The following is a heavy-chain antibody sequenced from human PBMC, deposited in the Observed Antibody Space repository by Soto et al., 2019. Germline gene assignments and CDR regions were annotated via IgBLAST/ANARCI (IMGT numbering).Heavy chain of an antibody. D-gene: IGHD3-3*01. J-gene: IGHJ6*02. CDR3: ARSLTPITIFGVVTRYYYGMDV. CDR2: IYPGDSDT. CDR1: GYSFTSYW. Sequence: GESLKISCKGSGYSFTSYWIGWVRQIPGKGLEWMGIIYPGDSDTRYSPSFQGQVTISADKSISTAYLQWSSLKASDTAKYYCARSLTPITIFGVVTRYYYGMDVWGQGTTVTVSS. V-gene: IGHV5-51*01.